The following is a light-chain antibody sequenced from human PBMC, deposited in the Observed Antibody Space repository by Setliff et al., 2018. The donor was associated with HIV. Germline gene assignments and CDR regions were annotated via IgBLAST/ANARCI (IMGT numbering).Light chain of an antibody. Sequence: DIVMTQSPATLSVSPGERATLSCRASQSVSSNLAWYRQKPGQAPRLLIYGASTRATGIPARFSGSGSGTEFTLTISSLQSEDFAVYYCQQYNNWPITFGQGTKVDIK. CDR1: QSVSSN. J-gene: IGKJ1*01. V-gene: IGKV3-15*01. CDR2: GAS. CDR3: QQYNNWPIT.